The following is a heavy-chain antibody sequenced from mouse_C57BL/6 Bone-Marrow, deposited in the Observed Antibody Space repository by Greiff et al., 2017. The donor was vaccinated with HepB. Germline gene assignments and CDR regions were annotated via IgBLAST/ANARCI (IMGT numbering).Heavy chain of an antibody. D-gene: IGHD2-5*01. CDR3: TTRYYSNFYAMDY. Sequence: VQLQQSGAELVRPGASVKLSCTASGFNIKDDYMHWVKQRPEQGLEWIGWIDPENGDTEYASKFQGKATITADTSSNTAYLQLSSLTSEDTAVYYCTTRYYSNFYAMDYWGQGTSVTVSS. J-gene: IGHJ4*01. V-gene: IGHV14-4*01. CDR1: GFNIKDDY. CDR2: IDPENGDT.